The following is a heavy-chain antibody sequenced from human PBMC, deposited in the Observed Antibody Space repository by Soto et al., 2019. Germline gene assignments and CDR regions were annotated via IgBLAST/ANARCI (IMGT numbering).Heavy chain of an antibody. CDR2: INPSGGAT. Sequence: QVQLVQSGAEVKKPGASVKVSCKASGYPFSSFYMHWVRQAPGQGLEWMGFINPSGGATSYAQNLQGRVTLTMDMSTSTVYLEVSSLRFEDTAIYYCARDPYCGGDCYYFDRWGQGTLVTVSS. V-gene: IGHV1-46*03. J-gene: IGHJ4*02. CDR3: ARDPYCGGDCYYFDR. D-gene: IGHD2-21*01. CDR1: GYPFSSFY.